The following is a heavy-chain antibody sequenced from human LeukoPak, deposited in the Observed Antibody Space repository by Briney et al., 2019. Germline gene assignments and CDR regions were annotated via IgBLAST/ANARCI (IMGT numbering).Heavy chain of an antibody. D-gene: IGHD2-2*02. V-gene: IGHV1-18*01. CDR3: ARVYCSSTSCYKMSYDFDY. J-gene: IGHJ4*02. CDR1: GYTFTSYG. Sequence: ASVKVSCKASGYTFTSYGISWVRQAPGQGLEWMGWISAYNGNTNYAQKLQGRVTMTTDTSTSTAYMELRSLRSDDTAVYYCARVYCSSTSCYKMSYDFDYWGQGTLVTVSS. CDR2: ISAYNGNT.